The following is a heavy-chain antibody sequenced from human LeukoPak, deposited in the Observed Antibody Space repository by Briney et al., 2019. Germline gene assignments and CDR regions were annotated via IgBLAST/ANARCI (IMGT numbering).Heavy chain of an antibody. CDR2: ISSSGSTI. CDR3: ARAYYDSSGYYSIDAFDI. Sequence: GGSLRLSCAASGFTFSSYEMNWVRQAPGKGLEWVSYISSSGSTIYYADPVKGRFTISRDNAKNSLYLQMNSLRAEDTAVYYCARAYYDSSGYYSIDAFDIWGQGTMVTVSS. V-gene: IGHV3-48*03. J-gene: IGHJ3*02. CDR1: GFTFSSYE. D-gene: IGHD3-22*01.